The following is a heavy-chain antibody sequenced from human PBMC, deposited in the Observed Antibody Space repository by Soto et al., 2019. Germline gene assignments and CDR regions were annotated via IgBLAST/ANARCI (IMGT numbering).Heavy chain of an antibody. CDR2: IIPVFGTP. V-gene: IGHV1-69*12. CDR3: ARGDATKIIVTTYYGLDV. CDR1: GGSFSNYG. D-gene: IGHD5-12*01. J-gene: IGHJ6*02. Sequence: QVQVVQSGAEVKKPGSSVKVSCKASGGSFSNYGISWVRQAPGQGLEWMGGIIPVFGTPHYAQKFQDRVTITADDSTSTVYMEVSSLTSEDTAVYYCARGDATKIIVTTYYGLDVWGQGTTVTVSS.